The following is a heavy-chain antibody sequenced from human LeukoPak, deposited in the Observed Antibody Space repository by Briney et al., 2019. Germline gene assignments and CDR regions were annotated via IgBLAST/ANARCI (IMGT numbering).Heavy chain of an antibody. D-gene: IGHD3-22*01. CDR3: ARTGSYYDSSGYVSRPPPTTPPYYYYYGMDV. V-gene: IGHV3-11*03. CDR1: GFTFSDYY. CDR2: ISGNSRFR. Sequence: GGSLRLSCAASGFTFSDYYINWIRQAPGKGLEWLSYISGNSRFREYADSVKGRFAISRDNAQNLLYLQMNNLRAEDTAVYYCARTGSYYDSSGYVSRPPPTTPPYYYYYGMDVWGQGTTVTVSS. J-gene: IGHJ6*02.